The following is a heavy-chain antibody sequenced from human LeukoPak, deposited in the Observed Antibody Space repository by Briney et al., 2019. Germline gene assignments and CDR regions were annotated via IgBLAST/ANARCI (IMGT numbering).Heavy chain of an antibody. CDR2: ISSTSAYI. D-gene: IGHD2-8*02. V-gene: IGHV3-21*01. J-gene: IGHJ5*01. Sequence: PGGSLRLSCAGSGFALKSYSLSWFRQAPGKGLEWVSSISSTSAYIYYADSVKGRFTISRDNVDNVVYLQMNSLGAEDTAVYYCARVAVSGPTGWFDSWGQGTLVIVSS. CDR1: GFALKSYS. CDR3: ARVAVSGPTGWFDS.